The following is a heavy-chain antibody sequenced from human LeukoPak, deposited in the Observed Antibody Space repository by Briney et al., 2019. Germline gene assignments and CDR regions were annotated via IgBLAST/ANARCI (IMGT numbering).Heavy chain of an antibody. D-gene: IGHD5-24*01. CDR3: ATTSVRDGFNYFDY. V-gene: IGHV1-69*05. Sequence: GASVKVSCKASGGTFITYGINWVRQAPGQGLEWMGGIVPMFGIANYAQKFEGRVSITTDESSTTAYMELSSLRSEDTAFYYCATTSVRDGFNYFDYWDQGTLVPVSS. J-gene: IGHJ4*02. CDR1: GGTFITYG. CDR2: IVPMFGIA.